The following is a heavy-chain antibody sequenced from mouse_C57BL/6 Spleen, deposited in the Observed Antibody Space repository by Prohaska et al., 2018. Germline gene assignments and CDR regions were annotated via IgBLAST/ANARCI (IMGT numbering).Heavy chain of an antibody. CDR1: GYTFTDYE. J-gene: IGHJ2*01. CDR3: TREGNWDLDY. D-gene: IGHD4-1*01. V-gene: IGHV1-15*01. Sequence: VTLSCKASGYTFTDYEMHWVKQTPVHGLEWIGAIDPETGGTAYNQKFKGKAILTADKSSSTAYMELRSLTSEDSAVYYCTREGNWDLDYWGQGTTLTVSS. CDR2: IDPETGGT.